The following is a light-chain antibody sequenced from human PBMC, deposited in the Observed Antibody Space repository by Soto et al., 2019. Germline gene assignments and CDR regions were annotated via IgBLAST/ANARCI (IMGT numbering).Light chain of an antibody. Sequence: EIVMTQSPATLSVTPGERATLSCRASQNVLSNVAWYQQKPGQAPRLLTYGASTRATGIPARFTGSGSGTEFTLTISSLQSEDFAVYYCQQYNNWPITFGQGTLLE. J-gene: IGKJ5*01. V-gene: IGKV3-15*01. CDR3: QQYNNWPIT. CDR2: GAS. CDR1: QNVLSN.